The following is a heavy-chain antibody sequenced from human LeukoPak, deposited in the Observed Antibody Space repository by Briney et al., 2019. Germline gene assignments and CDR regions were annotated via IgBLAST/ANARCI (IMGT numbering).Heavy chain of an antibody. CDR3: ARENTVTPYYFDY. V-gene: IGHV1-69*05. J-gene: IGHJ4*02. D-gene: IGHD4-17*01. Sequence: SVKVSCKASGGTFSSYAISWVRQAPGQGLEWMGRIIPIFGTANYAQKFQGRVTITTDESTSTAYMKLSSLRSEDTAVYYCARENTVTPYYFDYWGQGTLVTVSS. CDR1: GGTFSSYA. CDR2: IIPIFGTA.